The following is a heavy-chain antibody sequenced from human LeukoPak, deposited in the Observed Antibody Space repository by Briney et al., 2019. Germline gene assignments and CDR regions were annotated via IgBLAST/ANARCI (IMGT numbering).Heavy chain of an antibody. D-gene: IGHD4-17*01. CDR2: IIPFFGTA. V-gene: IGHV1-69*13. CDR1: GGTFSSYA. CDR3: ARVQIYTVTSTYYFDY. J-gene: IGHJ4*02. Sequence: ASVKVSCKASGGTFSSYAISWVRQAPGQGLEWMGGIIPFFGTANYAQKFQGRATITADESTSTAYMELSSLRSEDTAVYYCARVQIYTVTSTYYFDYWGQGTLVTVSS.